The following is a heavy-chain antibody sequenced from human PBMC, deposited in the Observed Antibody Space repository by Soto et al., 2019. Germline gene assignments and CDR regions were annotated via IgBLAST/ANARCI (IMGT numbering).Heavy chain of an antibody. CDR1: GFTFSSYW. D-gene: IGHD2-15*01. Sequence: EVQLVESGGGLVQPGGSLRLSCAASGFTFSSYWMHWVRQAPGKGLVWVSRINSDGSSTTYADSVKGRFTISRDNAKNTLYLQMNSLRAEDTAVYFCARAECSGGSCYSIDFWGQGTLVTVSS. J-gene: IGHJ4*02. CDR3: ARAECSGGSCYSIDF. V-gene: IGHV3-74*01. CDR2: INSDGSST.